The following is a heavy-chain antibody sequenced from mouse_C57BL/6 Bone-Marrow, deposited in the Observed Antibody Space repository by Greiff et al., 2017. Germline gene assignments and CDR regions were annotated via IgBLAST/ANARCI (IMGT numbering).Heavy chain of an antibody. CDR2: ISDGGSYT. J-gene: IGHJ3*01. Sequence: EVQLVESGGGLVQPGGSMKLSCAASGFTFSSYAMSWVRQTPEKRLEWVATISDGGSYTYYPDNVKGRFTISRDNAKNNLYLQMSHLKSEDTAMYYCARQVWTGTFAYWGQGTLVTVSA. CDR3: ARQVWTGTFAY. D-gene: IGHD4-1*01. CDR1: GFTFSSYA. V-gene: IGHV5-4*01.